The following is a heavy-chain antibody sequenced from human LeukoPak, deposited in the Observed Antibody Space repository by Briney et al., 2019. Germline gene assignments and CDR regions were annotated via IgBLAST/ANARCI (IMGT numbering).Heavy chain of an antibody. V-gene: IGHV4-34*01. J-gene: IGHJ6*04. CDR1: GGSFTGYY. Sequence: SETLSLTCAVYGGSFTGYYWNWIRQPPGKGLEWIGEIEHSGSTKYNPSLRSRVTISADTSKNQFTLKMSSATAADTAVYYCARTSGDWLSWAWIGVDVWGKGTTVTASS. D-gene: IGHD3-9*01. CDR3: ARTSGDWLSWAWIGVDV. CDR2: IEHSGST.